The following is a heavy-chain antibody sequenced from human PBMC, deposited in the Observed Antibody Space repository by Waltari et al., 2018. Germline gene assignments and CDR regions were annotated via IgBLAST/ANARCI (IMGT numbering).Heavy chain of an antibody. CDR2: ISGSGGST. CDR1: GFTFSSYA. Sequence: EVQLLESGGGLVQPGGSLRLSCAASGFTFSSYAMSWVRQAPGKGLEWVSAISGSGGSTYYADAVKGRCTISRDNSKNTLYLQMNSLRAEDTAVYYCAKGGYCSGGSCYSDYWGQGTLVTVSS. CDR3: AKGGYCSGGSCYSDY. V-gene: IGHV3-23*01. J-gene: IGHJ4*02. D-gene: IGHD2-15*01.